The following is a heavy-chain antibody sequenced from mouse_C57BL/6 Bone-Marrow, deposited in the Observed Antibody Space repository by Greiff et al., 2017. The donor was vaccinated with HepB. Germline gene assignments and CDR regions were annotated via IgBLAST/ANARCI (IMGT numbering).Heavy chain of an antibody. CDR3: ARQEGIITTVVATEYFDV. J-gene: IGHJ1*03. V-gene: IGHV14-3*01. CDR2: IDPANGNT. CDR1: GFNIKNTY. D-gene: IGHD1-1*01. Sequence: VQLQQSVAELVRPGASVKLSCTASGFNIKNTYMHWVKQRPEQGLEWIGRIDPANGNTKYAPKFQGKATITADTSSNTAYLQLSSLTSEDTAIYYCARQEGIITTVVATEYFDVWGTGTTVTVSS.